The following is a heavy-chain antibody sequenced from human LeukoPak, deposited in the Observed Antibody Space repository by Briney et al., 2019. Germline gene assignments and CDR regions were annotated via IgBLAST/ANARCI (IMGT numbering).Heavy chain of an antibody. V-gene: IGHV4-59*12. CDR3: ARARRYCSGGSCNSGAFDY. CDR1: GGSISSYY. D-gene: IGHD2-15*01. CDR2: IYYSGST. J-gene: IGHJ4*02. Sequence: PSETLSLTCTVSGGSISSYYWSWIRQPPGKGLGWIGYIYYSGSTNYNPSLKSRVTMSVDTSKNQFSLKLSSVTAADTAVYYCARARRYCSGGSCNSGAFDYWGQGTLVTVSS.